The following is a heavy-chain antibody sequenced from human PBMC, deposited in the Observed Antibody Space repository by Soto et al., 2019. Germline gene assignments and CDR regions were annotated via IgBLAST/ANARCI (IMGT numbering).Heavy chain of an antibody. J-gene: IGHJ4*02. D-gene: IGHD6-6*01. V-gene: IGHV4-38-2*02. Sequence: PSATLSVTCTVSGYSISSGSYWAWIRQPPWKGPEWIAGIYHGGTTFYNPSLKSRFSISIDTSKKQFSLNLASVSAADTAVYYCARAPKVSGSSQTRPDFWGQGTLVTVSS. CDR2: IYHGGTT. CDR1: GYSISSGSY. CDR3: ARAPKVSGSSQTRPDF.